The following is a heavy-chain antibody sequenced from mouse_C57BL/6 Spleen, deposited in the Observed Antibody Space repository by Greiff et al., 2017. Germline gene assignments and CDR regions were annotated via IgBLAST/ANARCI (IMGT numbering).Heavy chain of an antibody. V-gene: IGHV1-69*01. CDR3: ARSDYGKGYFDY. Sequence: QVQLQQSGAELVMPGASVKLSCKASGYTFTSYWMHWVKQRPGQGLEWIGEIDPSDSYTNYNQKFKGKSTLTVDKSSSTAYMQLSSLTSEDSAVYYCARSDYGKGYFDYWGQGTTLTVSS. CDR2: IDPSDSYT. CDR1: GYTFTSYW. J-gene: IGHJ2*01. D-gene: IGHD2-1*01.